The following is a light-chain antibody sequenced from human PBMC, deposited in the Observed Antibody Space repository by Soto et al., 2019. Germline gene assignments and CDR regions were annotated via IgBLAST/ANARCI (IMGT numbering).Light chain of an antibody. V-gene: IGKV3-20*01. CDR1: QSVSSSY. J-gene: IGKJ2*01. CDR2: GAS. CDR3: QQYGSPGS. Sequence: EIVLTQSPGTLSLSPGERATRSCRASQSVSSSYLAWYQQKPGQAPRLLIYGASSRATGIPDRFSGSGSGTDFTLTISRLEPEDFAVYYCQQYGSPGSFGQGTKLEIK.